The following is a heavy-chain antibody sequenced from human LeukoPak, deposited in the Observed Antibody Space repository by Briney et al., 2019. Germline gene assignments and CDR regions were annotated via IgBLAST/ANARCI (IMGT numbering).Heavy chain of an antibody. J-gene: IGHJ4*02. CDR2: ISGSGGST. V-gene: IGHV3-23*01. CDR3: AKVPVPYYYDSSGFEFDY. CDR1: GFTFSSYA. Sequence: SGGPLRLSCAASGFTFSSYAMSWVRQAPGKGLEWVSAISGSGGSTYYADSVKGRFTISRDNSKNTLYLQMNSLRAEDTAVYYCAKVPVPYYYDSSGFEFDYWGQGTLVTVSS. D-gene: IGHD3-22*01.